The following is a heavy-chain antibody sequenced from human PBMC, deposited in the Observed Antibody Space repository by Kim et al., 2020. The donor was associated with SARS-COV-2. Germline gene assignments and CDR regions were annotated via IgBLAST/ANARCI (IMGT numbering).Heavy chain of an antibody. CDR2: IYYSGST. J-gene: IGHJ4*02. CDR3: ARHGIEYSSSSQFDY. V-gene: IGHV4-39*01. Sequence: SETLSLTCTVSGGSISSSSYYWGWIRQPPGKGLEWIGSIYYSGSTYYNPSLKSRVTISVDTSKNQFSLKLSSVTAADTAVYYCARHGIEYSSSSQFDYWGQGTLVTVSS. CDR1: GGSISSSSYY. D-gene: IGHD6-6*01.